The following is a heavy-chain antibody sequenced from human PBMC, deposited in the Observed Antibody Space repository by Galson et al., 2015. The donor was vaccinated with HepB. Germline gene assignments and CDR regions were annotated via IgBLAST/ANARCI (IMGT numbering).Heavy chain of an antibody. D-gene: IGHD6-19*01. V-gene: IGHV3-23*01. CDR1: GFTFSYYA. CDR3: AKVFPEKTDGWYRQALYFFDS. J-gene: IGHJ4*02. Sequence: SLRLSCAASGFTFSYYAMSWVRQPPGKGLEWISAITPSGDNTYSADSMQGRFFISRDNSQNTLFLQMNNLRADDTAMYFCAKVFPEKTDGWYRQALYFFDSWGQGTRVTVSS. CDR2: ITPSGDNT.